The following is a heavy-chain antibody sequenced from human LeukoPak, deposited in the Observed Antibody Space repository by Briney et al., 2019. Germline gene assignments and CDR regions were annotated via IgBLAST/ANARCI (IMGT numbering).Heavy chain of an antibody. V-gene: IGHV3-30*03. J-gene: IGHJ4*02. CDR1: GFTFSSYG. CDR2: ISYDGSNK. CDR3: ASNYYDSSGYLFDY. Sequence: PGGSLRLSCAASGFTFSSYGMHWVRQAPGKGLEWVAVISYDGSNKYYADSVKGRFTISRDNSKNTLYLQMNSLRAEDTAVYYCASNYYDSSGYLFDYWGQGTLVTVSS. D-gene: IGHD3-22*01.